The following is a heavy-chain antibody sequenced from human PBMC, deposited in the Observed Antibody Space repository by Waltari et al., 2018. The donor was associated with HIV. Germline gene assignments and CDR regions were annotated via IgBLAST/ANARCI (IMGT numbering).Heavy chain of an antibody. CDR1: GGSISSGGYS. CDR3: ARTYCSSTSCYGGANWFDP. D-gene: IGHD2-2*01. V-gene: IGHV4-61*02. J-gene: IGHJ5*02. Sequence: QVQLQESGPGLVKPSQTLSLTCTVSGGSISSGGYSWSWIRQPAGKGLEWIGRIYTSGSTNYNPSLKSRVTISVDTSKNQFSLKLSSVTAADTAVYYCARTYCSSTSCYGGANWFDPWGQGTLVTVSS. CDR2: IYTSGST.